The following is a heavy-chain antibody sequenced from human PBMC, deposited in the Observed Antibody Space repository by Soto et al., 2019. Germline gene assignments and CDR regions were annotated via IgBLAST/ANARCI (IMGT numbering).Heavy chain of an antibody. Sequence: SETLSLTCTVSAGSSNSYYWSWIRQPPGKGLEWIGYVYNSGSTYYNPSLKSRVTISLDTSKNQFSLYLNSMTAADTAVYFCARAGIRDYGDYDNIDSWGQGTLVTV. D-gene: IGHD4-17*01. CDR2: VYNSGST. J-gene: IGHJ4*02. CDR3: ARAGIRDYGDYDNIDS. V-gene: IGHV4-59*01. CDR1: AGSSNSYY.